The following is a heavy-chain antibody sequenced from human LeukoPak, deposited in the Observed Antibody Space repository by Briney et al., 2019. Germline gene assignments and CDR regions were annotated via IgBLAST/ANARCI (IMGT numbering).Heavy chain of an antibody. V-gene: IGHV3-30*18. CDR1: GFTFSSYG. D-gene: IGHD2-21*02. J-gene: IGHJ4*02. CDR2: ISYDGSNK. Sequence: GGSLRLSCAASGFTFSSYGMHWVRQAPGKGLEWVAVISYDGSNKYYADSVKGRFTISRDNSKNKLYLQMNSLRAEDTAVYYCAKVVQLVVVTGFDHWGQGTLVTVSS. CDR3: AKVVQLVVVTGFDH.